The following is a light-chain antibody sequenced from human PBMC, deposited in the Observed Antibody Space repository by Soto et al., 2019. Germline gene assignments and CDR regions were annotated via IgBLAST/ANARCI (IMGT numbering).Light chain of an antibody. V-gene: IGKV3-20*01. CDR2: GAS. CDR3: QQYGSSPPST. CDR1: QSVNGNY. J-gene: IGKJ5*01. Sequence: EIVMTQSPATLSVSPGERATLSCRASQSVNGNYLAWYQQKPGQAPRLLIYGASTRATGIRDRFSGSGSGTDFTLTISRLEPEDVAVYYCQQYGSSPPSTFGQGTRLEI.